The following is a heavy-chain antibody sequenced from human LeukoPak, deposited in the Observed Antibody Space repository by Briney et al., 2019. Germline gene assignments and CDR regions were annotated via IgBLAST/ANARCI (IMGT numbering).Heavy chain of an antibody. CDR3: ARDSDRAFDI. J-gene: IGHJ3*02. CDR2: INAGNGNT. CDR1: GYTFTSYG. V-gene: IGHV1-3*01. Sequence: ASVKVSCKASGYTFTSYGISWVRQAPGQRLEWMGWINAGNGNTKYSQKFQGRVTITRDTSASTAYMELSSLRSEDTAVYYCARDSDRAFDIWGQGTMVTVSS.